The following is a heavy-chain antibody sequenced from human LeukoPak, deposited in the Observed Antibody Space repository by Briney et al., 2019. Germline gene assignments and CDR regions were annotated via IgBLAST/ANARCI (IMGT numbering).Heavy chain of an antibody. CDR1: GGSISSSSYY. CDR3: ASVTPDFDY. V-gene: IGHV4-39*07. D-gene: IGHD4-23*01. CDR2: IYYSGST. J-gene: IGHJ4*02. Sequence: SETLSLTCTVSGGSISSSSYYWGWIRQPPGKGLEWIGSIYYSGSTYYNPSLKSRVTISVDTSKNQFSLKLSSVTAADTAVYYCASVTPDFDYWGQGTLVTVSS.